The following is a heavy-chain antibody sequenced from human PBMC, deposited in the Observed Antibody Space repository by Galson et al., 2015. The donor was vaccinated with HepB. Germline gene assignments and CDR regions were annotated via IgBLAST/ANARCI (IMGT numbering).Heavy chain of an antibody. Sequence: LRLSCAASGFTFSSYAMSWVRQAPGKGLEWVSAISGSGGSTYYADSVKGRFTISRDNSKNTLYLQMNSLRAEDTAVYYCAKETSSSSWYGDWFDPWGQGTLVTVSS. V-gene: IGHV3-23*01. D-gene: IGHD6-13*01. CDR3: AKETSSSSWYGDWFDP. CDR1: GFTFSSYA. J-gene: IGHJ5*02. CDR2: ISGSGGST.